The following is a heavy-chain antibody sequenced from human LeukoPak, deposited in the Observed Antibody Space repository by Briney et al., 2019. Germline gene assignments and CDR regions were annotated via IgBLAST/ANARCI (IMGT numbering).Heavy chain of an antibody. J-gene: IGHJ6*03. D-gene: IGHD2/OR15-2a*01. Sequence: SETLSLTCTVSGESINPYYWNWIRQSAGKGLEWIGRIYKSGTTNFNPSLTSRVTMSLDTSRNQFSLKLRSVTAADTAVYFCPRSFLDYMDVWGKGTTVTVSS. V-gene: IGHV4-4*07. CDR1: GESINPYY. CDR3: PRSFLDYMDV. CDR2: IYKSGTT.